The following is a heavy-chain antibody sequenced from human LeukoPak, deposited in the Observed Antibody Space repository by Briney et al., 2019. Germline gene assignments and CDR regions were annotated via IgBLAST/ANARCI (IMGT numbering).Heavy chain of an antibody. CDR2: TNPNSGGT. CDR3: ARDMSRARYCSGGSCYLYYYYYGMDV. D-gene: IGHD2-15*01. J-gene: IGHJ6*02. V-gene: IGHV1-2*02. Sequence: ASVKVSCKASGYTFTGYCMHWVRQAPGQGLEWMGWTNPNSGGTNYAQKFQGRVTMTRDTSISTAYMELSRLRSDDTAVYYCARDMSRARYCSGGSCYLYYYYYGMDVWGQGTTVTVSS. CDR1: GYTFTGYC.